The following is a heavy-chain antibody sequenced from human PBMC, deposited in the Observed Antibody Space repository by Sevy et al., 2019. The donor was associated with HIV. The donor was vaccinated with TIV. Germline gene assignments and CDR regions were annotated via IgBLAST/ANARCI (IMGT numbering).Heavy chain of an antibody. CDR1: GFNIGPYT. CDR2: ISNDGNKK. CDR3: AKEGYYYDSRGHDWFDP. J-gene: IGHJ5*02. V-gene: IGHV3-30*18. Sequence: GGSLRLSCGASGFNIGPYTMHWVRQAPGKGLEWVTSISNDGNKKDYADSGKGRFIISRDNPKNTMYLQMNSLRPQDTAVYYCAKEGYYYDSRGHDWFDPWGQGTQVTVSS. D-gene: IGHD3-22*01.